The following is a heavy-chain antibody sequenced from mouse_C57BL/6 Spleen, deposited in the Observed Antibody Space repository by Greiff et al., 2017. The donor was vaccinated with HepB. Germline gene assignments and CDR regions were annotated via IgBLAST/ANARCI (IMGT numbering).Heavy chain of an antibody. CDR1: GFSLTSYG. V-gene: IGHV2-6-1*01. CDR3: ARQYSNYEVWFAY. D-gene: IGHD2-5*01. Sequence: QVQLKQSGPGLVAPSQSLSITCTVSGFSLTSYGVHWVRQPPGKGLEWLVVIWSDGSTTYNSALKSRLSISKDNSKSQVFLKMNRLQTDDTAMYYCARQYSNYEVWFAYWGQGTLVTVSA. J-gene: IGHJ3*01. CDR2: IWSDGST.